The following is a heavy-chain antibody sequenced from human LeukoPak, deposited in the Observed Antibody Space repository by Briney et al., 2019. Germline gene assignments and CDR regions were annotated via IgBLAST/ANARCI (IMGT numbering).Heavy chain of an antibody. CDR3: ARTRGYSGY. CDR2: ISTSGSTI. V-gene: IGHV3-48*03. CDR1: GFTFSSYE. J-gene: IGHJ4*02. Sequence: TGGSLRLSCAASGFTFSSYEMNWVRQAPGKGLEWVSFISTSGSTIYYADSVKGRFTISRDNAKNSLYLQMNSLRAEDTAVYYCARTRGYSGYWGQGTLVTVSS. D-gene: IGHD5-12*01.